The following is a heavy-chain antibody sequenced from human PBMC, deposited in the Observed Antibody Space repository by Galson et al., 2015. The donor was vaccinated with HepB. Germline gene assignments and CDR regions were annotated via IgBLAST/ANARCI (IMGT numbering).Heavy chain of an antibody. D-gene: IGHD5/OR15-5a*01. Sequence: SLRLSCAASGFTLSTYWMSWVRQAPGKGLEWVANINQDGGEKYYADSVKGRFTISRDNAKNSMYLQMNSLRADDAAVYYCARDTSGYSVSETDYWGQGTLVTVSS. V-gene: IGHV3-7*01. CDR2: INQDGGEK. CDR3: ARDTSGYSVSETDY. J-gene: IGHJ4*02. CDR1: GFTLSTYW.